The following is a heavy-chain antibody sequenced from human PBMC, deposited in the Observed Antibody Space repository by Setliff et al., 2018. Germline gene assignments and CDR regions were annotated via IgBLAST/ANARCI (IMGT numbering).Heavy chain of an antibody. CDR3: ARDWDGKDY. J-gene: IGHJ4*02. CDR1: GFTFSSYG. V-gene: IGHV3-33*01. Sequence: QPGGSLRLSCAASGFTFSSYGMHWVRQAPGKGLEWVAVIWYDGSNKYYADSVKGRFTISRDNSKNTLYLQMNSLRVEDTAMYFCARDWDGKDYWGQGTLVTVSS. D-gene: IGHD1-26*01. CDR2: IWYDGSNK.